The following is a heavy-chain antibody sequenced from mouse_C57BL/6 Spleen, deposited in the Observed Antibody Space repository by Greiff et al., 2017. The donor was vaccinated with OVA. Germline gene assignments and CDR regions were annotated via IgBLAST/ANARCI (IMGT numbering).Heavy chain of an antibody. D-gene: IGHD1-1*01. V-gene: IGHV6-3*01. Sequence: EVQLVESGGGLVQPGGSMKLSCVASGFTFSNYWMNWVRQSPEKGLEWVAQIRLKSDNYATHYAESVKGRFTISRDDSKSSVYLQMNNLRAEDTGIDCCTEGCSSYSHWYFDVWGTGTTVTVSS. CDR3: TEGCSSYSHWYFDV. CDR2: IRLKSDNYAT. CDR1: GFTFSNYW. J-gene: IGHJ1*03.